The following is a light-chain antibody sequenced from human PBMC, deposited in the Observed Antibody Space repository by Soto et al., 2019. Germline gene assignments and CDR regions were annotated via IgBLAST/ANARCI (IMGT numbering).Light chain of an antibody. CDR1: QSISNY. J-gene: IGKJ3*01. CDR3: QQSYSTPLT. CDR2: AAS. V-gene: IGKV1-39*01. Sequence: DIQMTQSPSSLSASVGDRVTITCRASQSISNYLNWYQQKPGKAPKLLIYAASSLQGDVPSRFSGSGSGTDFTLTISSLQPDDFATYYGQQSYSTPLTFGPGTKVDIK.